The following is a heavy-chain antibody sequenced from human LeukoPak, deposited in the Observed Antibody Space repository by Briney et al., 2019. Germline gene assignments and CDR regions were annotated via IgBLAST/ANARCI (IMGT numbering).Heavy chain of an antibody. V-gene: IGHV3-48*02. J-gene: IGHJ4*02. Sequence: PGGSLRLSCAASGFTFSSYSMNWVRQAPGKGLEWVSYISSSSSTIYYADSVKGRFTISRDNAKNSLYLQMNSLRDEDTAVYYCARDARGGSYWVYDYWGQGTLVTVSS. CDR2: ISSSSSTI. CDR3: ARDARGGSYWVYDY. CDR1: GFTFSSYS. D-gene: IGHD1-26*01.